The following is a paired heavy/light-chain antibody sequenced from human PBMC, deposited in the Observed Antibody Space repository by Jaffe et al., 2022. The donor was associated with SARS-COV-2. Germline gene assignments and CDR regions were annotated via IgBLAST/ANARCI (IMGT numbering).Light chain of an antibody. CDR1: KLGNKY. CDR3: QAWDRSTVV. J-gene: IGLJ1*01. Sequence: YELTQPPSVSVSPGQTAIITCSGDKLGNKYVSWYQQKPGQSPVVVIFQDAKRPSGIPKRFSGSNSGNTATLTISGTQAMDEADYHCQAWDRSTVVFGTGTKVTVL. CDR2: QDA. V-gene: IGLV3-1*01.
Heavy chain of an antibody. CDR3: ARGSVVVTAASYYFDS. Sequence: QVQLQESGPGLVKPSETLSLTCSVSDYSNSSSFSWDWIRQPPGKGLEWIGTFSHNGGTFYNPSLKSRVTIFVDTSKSQFSLKLRSVTAADTAVYFCARGSVVVTAASYYFDSWGQGALVTVSS. V-gene: IGHV4-38-2*02. J-gene: IGHJ4*02. D-gene: IGHD2-21*02. CDR2: FSHNGGT. CDR1: DYSNSSSFS.